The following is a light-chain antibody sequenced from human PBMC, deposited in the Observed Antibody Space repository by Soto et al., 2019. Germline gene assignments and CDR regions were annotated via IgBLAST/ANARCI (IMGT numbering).Light chain of an antibody. CDR2: SAS. CDR1: QSISNN. J-gene: IGKJ4*01. CDR3: QHHNDWPFT. V-gene: IGKV3-15*01. Sequence: EIVMTQSPATLSVAPGERATLSCRASQSISNNLAWYQQRPGQAPRLLIFSASTRATGIPARFSGSGSGTEFTLTISSLQSEDSAVYYCQHHNDWPFTFGGGTKVEIK.